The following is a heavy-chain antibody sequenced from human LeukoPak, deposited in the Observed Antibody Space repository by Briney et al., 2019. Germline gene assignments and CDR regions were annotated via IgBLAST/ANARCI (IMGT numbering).Heavy chain of an antibody. CDR1: GGSISSYY. Sequence: SETLSLTCTVSGGSISSYYWSWIRQPAGKGLEWIGRIYTSGSTNYNPSLKSRVTMSVDTSKNQFSLKLSSVTAADTAVYYCARDSGYSSSWYDNWFDPRGQGTLVTVSS. V-gene: IGHV4-4*07. J-gene: IGHJ5*02. CDR2: IYTSGST. CDR3: ARDSGYSSSWYDNWFDP. D-gene: IGHD6-13*01.